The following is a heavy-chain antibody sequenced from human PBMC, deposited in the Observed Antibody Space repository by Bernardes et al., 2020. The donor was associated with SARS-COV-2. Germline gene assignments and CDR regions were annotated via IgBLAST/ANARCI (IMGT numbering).Heavy chain of an antibody. V-gene: IGHV4-34*01. CDR1: AGSSSADY. CDR2: LYRRGGT. D-gene: IGHD3-16*01. CDR3: ARHLGKSFDY. J-gene: IGHJ4*02. Sequence: SETLSRTCAVNAGSSSADYWSWIRQPPGQGLEWIGQLYRRGGTSYNPSLKSRVTMSLDTSKNQFSLRLTSVTAADTAVYYCARHLGKSFDYWGQGTLVTVSS.